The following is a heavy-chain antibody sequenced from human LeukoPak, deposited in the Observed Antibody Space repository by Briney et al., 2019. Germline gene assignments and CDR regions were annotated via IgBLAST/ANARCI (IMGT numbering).Heavy chain of an antibody. Sequence: PSQTLSLTCTVSGGSISSGGYYWSWIRQHPGKGLEWIGYIYYSGSTNYNPSLKSRVTISVDTSKNQFSLKLSSVTAADTAVYYCARYIVVVAYFDYWGQGTLVTVSS. CDR3: ARYIVVVAYFDY. CDR1: GGSISSGGYY. J-gene: IGHJ4*02. V-gene: IGHV4-31*03. D-gene: IGHD2-2*01. CDR2: IYYSGST.